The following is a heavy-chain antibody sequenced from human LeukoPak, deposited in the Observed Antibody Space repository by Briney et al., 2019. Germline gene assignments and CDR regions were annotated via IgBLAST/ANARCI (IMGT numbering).Heavy chain of an antibody. CDR3: AREVAAAGYYYGMDV. V-gene: IGHV4-39*07. D-gene: IGHD6-13*01. CDR2: IYYSGST. CDR1: GGSISSSSYY. J-gene: IGHJ6*02. Sequence: SETLSLTCTVSGGSISSSSYYWGWIRQPPGKGLEWIGSIYYSGSTYYNPSLKSRVTISVDTSKNQFSLKLSSVTAADTAVYYCAREVAAAGYYYGMDVWGQGTTVTVSS.